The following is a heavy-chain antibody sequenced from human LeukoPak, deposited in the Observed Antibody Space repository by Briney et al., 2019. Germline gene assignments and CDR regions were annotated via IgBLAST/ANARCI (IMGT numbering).Heavy chain of an antibody. CDR2: IYYRGST. CDR1: GASISIYY. J-gene: IGHJ4*02. CDR3: ASGPYPAAGTDHQFDY. V-gene: IGHV4-59*01. Sequence: KPSETLSLTCTVSGASISIYYWSWIRQPPGKGLEWIGYIYYRGSTNYNPSLKSRVTISVDTSKNQFSLKLSSVTAADTAVYYCASGPYPAAGTDHQFDYWGQGTLVTVSS. D-gene: IGHD6-13*01.